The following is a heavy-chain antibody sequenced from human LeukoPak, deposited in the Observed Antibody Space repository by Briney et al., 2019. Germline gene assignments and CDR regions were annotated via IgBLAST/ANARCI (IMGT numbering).Heavy chain of an antibody. D-gene: IGHD3-22*01. CDR3: ARAYGDYYDSSALPDY. CDR2: ISSSSSYI. V-gene: IGHV3-21*01. CDR1: VFTFSSYS. J-gene: IGHJ4*02. Sequence: PGGSLRLSCTASVFTFSSYSMNSVRQAPGKGLEWVSYISSSSSYIYYADSVKGRFTISRDNAKNSLSLQMNSLRAEDTAVYYCARAYGDYYDSSALPDYWGQGTLVTVSS.